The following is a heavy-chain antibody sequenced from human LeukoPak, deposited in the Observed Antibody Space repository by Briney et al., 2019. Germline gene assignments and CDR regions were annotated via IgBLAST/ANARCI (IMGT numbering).Heavy chain of an antibody. D-gene: IGHD4-23*01. CDR2: ISYDGSNK. CDR3: AKDRGNGIQDY. Sequence: GGSLRLSCAASGFTFSSYAMHWVRQAPGKGLEWVAVISYDGSNKYYADSVKGRFTISRDNSKNTLYLQMNSLRAEDTAVYYCAKDRGNGIQDYWGQGTLVTVSS. V-gene: IGHV3-30*04. J-gene: IGHJ4*02. CDR1: GFTFSSYA.